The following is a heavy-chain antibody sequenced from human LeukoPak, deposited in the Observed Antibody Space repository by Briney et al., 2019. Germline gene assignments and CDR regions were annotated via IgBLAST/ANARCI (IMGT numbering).Heavy chain of an antibody. V-gene: IGHV4-34*01. Sequence: SETLSLTCAVYGGSFSGYYWSWIRQPPGKGLEWIGEINHSGSTNYNPSLKSRVTISVDTSKNQFSLKLSSVTAADTAVYYCAGRGMYYDILTGYDYYYYMDVWGKGTTVTISS. J-gene: IGHJ6*03. D-gene: IGHD3-9*01. CDR2: INHSGST. CDR3: AGRGMYYDILTGYDYYYYMDV. CDR1: GGSFSGYY.